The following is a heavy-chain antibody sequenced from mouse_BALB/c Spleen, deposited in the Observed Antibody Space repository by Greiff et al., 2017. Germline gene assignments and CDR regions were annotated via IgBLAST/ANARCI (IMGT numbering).Heavy chain of an antibody. CDR2: IYPGNSDT. CDR1: GYTFTSYW. Sequence: VQLQQSGTVLARPGASVKMSCKASGYTFTSYWMHWVKQRPGQGLEWIGAIYPGNSDTSYTQKFKGKAKLTAVTSTSTAYMELSSLTNEDSAVYYCTRCDYDEYWYFDVWGAGTTVTVSS. CDR3: TRCDYDEYWYFDV. D-gene: IGHD2-4*01. V-gene: IGHV1-5*01. J-gene: IGHJ1*01.